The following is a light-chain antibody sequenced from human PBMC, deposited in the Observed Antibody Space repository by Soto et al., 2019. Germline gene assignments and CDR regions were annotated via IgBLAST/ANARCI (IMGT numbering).Light chain of an antibody. CDR2: KGS. Sequence: DIQMTQSPSTLSASVGDRVTITCRASQSISSWLAWYQQKPGRAPKLLIYKGSSLESGVPSRFSGSGSGPAFTLTISSLQPDDFATYYCQQYNSFPTFGQGTKVEIK. V-gene: IGKV1-5*03. CDR3: QQYNSFPT. J-gene: IGKJ1*01. CDR1: QSISSW.